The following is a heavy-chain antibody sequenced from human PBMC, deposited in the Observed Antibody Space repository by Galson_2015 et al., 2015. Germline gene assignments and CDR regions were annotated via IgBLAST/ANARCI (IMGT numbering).Heavy chain of an antibody. V-gene: IGHV3-23*01. J-gene: IGHJ4*02. Sequence: SLRLSCAGSGFTFSSYIMSWVRQAPGRGLEWVSAISGSGGGTYYADSVKGRFTISRDSSKNTLYLQMNSLRAEDTAVYYCAKMISGSFDYWGQGTLVTVSS. CDR1: GFTFSSYI. CDR2: ISGSGGGT. D-gene: IGHD3/OR15-3a*01. CDR3: AKMISGSFDY.